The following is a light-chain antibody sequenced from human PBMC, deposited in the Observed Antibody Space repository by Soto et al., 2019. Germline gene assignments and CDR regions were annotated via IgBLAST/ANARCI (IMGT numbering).Light chain of an antibody. J-gene: IGKJ1*01. CDR1: QGIGTY. Sequence: DLQMTQSQSSMPASVGDSVTITCRASQGIGTYLAWYQQKPWQVPKLLIYAAFTLESGVPSRFSGRGSGTDFSLAISTLQPEYGANDYCQKDNNPPRTFGQGTKVEIK. CDR3: QKDNNPPRT. CDR2: AAF. V-gene: IGKV1-27*01.